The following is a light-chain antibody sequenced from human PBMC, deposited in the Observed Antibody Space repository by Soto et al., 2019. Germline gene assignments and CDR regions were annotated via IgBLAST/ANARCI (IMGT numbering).Light chain of an antibody. CDR1: SANIGTDT. J-gene: IGLJ2*01. CDR2: TYD. Sequence: QSVLTQPPSVSGTPGQSITISCSGSSANIGTDTLNWYQHPEGTAPKLLFSTYDQRPSGVADRFSGSKSGTSASLAISGRQSADEDDYYCAAWDDRVNGGVFGGGTKLTVL. V-gene: IGLV1-44*01. CDR3: AAWDDRVNGGV.